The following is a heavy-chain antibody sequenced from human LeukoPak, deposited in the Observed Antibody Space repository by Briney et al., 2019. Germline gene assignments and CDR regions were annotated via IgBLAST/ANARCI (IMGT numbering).Heavy chain of an antibody. D-gene: IGHD3-22*01. Sequence: NPSETLSLTCTVSGGSISSSSYYWGWIRQPPGKGLEWIGSIYYSGSTYYNPSLKSRVTISVDSSKNQFSLKLSSVTAADTAVYYCARLLRFYYDSSGYNPLYFDYWGQGTLVTVSS. CDR1: GGSISSSSYY. CDR3: ARLLRFYYDSSGYNPLYFDY. J-gene: IGHJ4*02. CDR2: IYYSGST. V-gene: IGHV4-39*01.